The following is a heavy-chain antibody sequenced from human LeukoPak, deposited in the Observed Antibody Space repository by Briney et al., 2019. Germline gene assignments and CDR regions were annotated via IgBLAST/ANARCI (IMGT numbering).Heavy chain of an antibody. CDR2: IYSGGST. D-gene: IGHD3-10*01. V-gene: IGHV3-53*01. CDR1: GFTVSSNY. J-gene: IGHJ4*02. CDR3: AREPITMVRGVTI. Sequence: GGSLRLSCAASGFTVSSNYMSWVRQAPGKGLEWVSVIYSGGSTYYADSVKGRFTISRDNSKNTLYLQMNSLRAEDTAVYYCAREPITMVRGVTIWGQGTLVTVSS.